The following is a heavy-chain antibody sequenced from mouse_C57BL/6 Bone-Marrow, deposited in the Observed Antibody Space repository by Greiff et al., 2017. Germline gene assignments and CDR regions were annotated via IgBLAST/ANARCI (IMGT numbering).Heavy chain of an antibody. CDR2: IYPGDGDT. J-gene: IGHJ3*01. CDR1: GYAFSSSW. V-gene: IGHV1-82*01. Sequence: QVQLQQSGPELVKPGASVKISCKASGYAFSSSWMNWVKQRPGKGLEWIGRIYPGDGDTNYNGKFKGKATLTADKSSSTAYMQLSSLTSEDSAVYFCARLGWLLFRFAYWGQGTLVTVSA. D-gene: IGHD2-3*01. CDR3: ARLGWLLFRFAY.